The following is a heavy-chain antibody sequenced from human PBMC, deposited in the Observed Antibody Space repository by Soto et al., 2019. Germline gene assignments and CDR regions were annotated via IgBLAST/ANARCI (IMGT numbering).Heavy chain of an antibody. D-gene: IGHD3-10*01. J-gene: IGHJ6*02. CDR2: IYYSGST. CDR1: GGSISSSSYY. V-gene: IGHV4-39*01. Sequence: QLQLQESGPGLVKPSETLSLTCTVSGGSISSSSYYWGWIRQPPGKGLEWIGSIYYSGSTYYNPSLKSRVTISVDTYKNPFSLKLSSVTAADTAVYYCASQNYGSGSKPIYYYYGMDVWGQGTTVTVSS. CDR3: ASQNYGSGSKPIYYYYGMDV.